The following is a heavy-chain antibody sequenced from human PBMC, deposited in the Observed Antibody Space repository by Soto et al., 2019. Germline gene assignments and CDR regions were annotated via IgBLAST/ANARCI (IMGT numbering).Heavy chain of an antibody. CDR1: GGSIGSGNW. D-gene: IGHD3-22*01. Sequence: SETLSLTCAVSGGSIGSGNWWTLVRQPPGKGLEWIGEIYLSGSTNYNPSLKSRVTISVDKSKNQFSLKLSSVTAADTAVYYCARDFHDSSLDYWGQGTLVTVSS. V-gene: IGHV4-4*02. J-gene: IGHJ4*02. CDR2: IYLSGST. CDR3: ARDFHDSSLDY.